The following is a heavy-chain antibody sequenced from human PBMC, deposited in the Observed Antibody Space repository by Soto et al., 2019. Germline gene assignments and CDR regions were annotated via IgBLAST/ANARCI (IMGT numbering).Heavy chain of an antibody. D-gene: IGHD6-13*01. CDR1: GFTFSSYA. Sequence: GGSLRLSCAASGFTFSSYAMHWVRQAPGKGLEWVAVISYDGSNKYYADSVKGRFTISRDNSKNTLYLQMNSLRAEGTAVYYCAKVTISAAGKFDPWGQGTLVTVSS. CDR2: ISYDGSNK. CDR3: AKVTISAAGKFDP. V-gene: IGHV3-30-3*01. J-gene: IGHJ5*02.